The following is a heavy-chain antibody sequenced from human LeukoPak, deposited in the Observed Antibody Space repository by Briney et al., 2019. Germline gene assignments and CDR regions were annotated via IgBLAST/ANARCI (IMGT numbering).Heavy chain of an antibody. CDR1: GFTFSSYG. D-gene: IGHD3-3*01. CDR3: AKDQSYDFWSGYYPGAFDI. J-gene: IGHJ3*02. Sequence: GRSLRLSCAASGFTFSSYGMHWVRQAPGKGLEWVAFIRYDGSNKYYADSVKGRFTISRDNSKNTLYLQMNSLRAEDTAVYYCAKDQSYDFWSGYYPGAFDIWGQGTMVTVSS. V-gene: IGHV3-30*02. CDR2: IRYDGSNK.